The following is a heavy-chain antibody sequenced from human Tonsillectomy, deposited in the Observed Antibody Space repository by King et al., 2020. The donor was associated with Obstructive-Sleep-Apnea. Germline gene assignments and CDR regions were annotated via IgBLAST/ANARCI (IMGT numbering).Heavy chain of an antibody. CDR3: ARDCAGTPGGPWFDP. CDR1: CASISSGGYY. V-gene: IGHV4-31*03. Sequence: VQLQESGPGLVKPSQTLSLTCTVSCASISSGGYYWSWIRQLPGKGLEWFGYIYYSGSTYYNPSLKSRVTISVDTSKNQFSLKLTSVTAADTAVYYCARDCAGTPGGPWFDPWGQGTLVTVSS. J-gene: IGHJ5*02. D-gene: IGHD2-21*01. CDR2: IYYSGST.